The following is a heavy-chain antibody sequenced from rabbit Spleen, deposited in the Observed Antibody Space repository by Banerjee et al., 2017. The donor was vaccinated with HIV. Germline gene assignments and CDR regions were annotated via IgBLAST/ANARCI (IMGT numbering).Heavy chain of an antibody. V-gene: IGHV1S45*01. D-gene: IGHD1-1*01. Sequence: QEQLVESGGGLVRPEGSLKLSCTASGFSFSNKAVMCWVRQAPGKGLEWIACISADSGSAYYARWAKGRFTISKTSSTTVTLQMTSLTAADTATYFCARDLVAVIGWNFSLWGPGTLVTVS. CDR1: GFSFSNKAV. CDR2: ISADSGSA. J-gene: IGHJ6*01. CDR3: ARDLVAVIGWNFSL.